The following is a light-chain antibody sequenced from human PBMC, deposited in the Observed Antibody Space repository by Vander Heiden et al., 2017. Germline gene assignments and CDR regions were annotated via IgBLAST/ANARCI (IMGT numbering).Light chain of an antibody. J-gene: IGKJ1*01. Sequence: SPAFLSASVGDRVTISCRVSQSISSYLAWYQQKPGKAPELLIYAASSLQSGVPSRFSGSGSGTDFTLTISSLQSEDFATYYCQQNYSTPRTFGQGTKVEIK. CDR2: AAS. CDR3: QQNYSTPRT. V-gene: IGKV1D-8*01. CDR1: QSISSY.